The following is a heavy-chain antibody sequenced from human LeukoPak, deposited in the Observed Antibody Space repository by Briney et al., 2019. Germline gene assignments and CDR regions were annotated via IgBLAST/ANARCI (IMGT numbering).Heavy chain of an antibody. CDR1: GFTFSSYG. Sequence: GGSLRLSCAASGFTFSSYGMSWVRQAPGKGLEWVSAISGSGGSTYYADSVKGRFTISRDNSKNTLYLQMNSLRAEDTAVDYCARDSSRSIAVAESFDYWGQGTLVTVSS. J-gene: IGHJ4*02. CDR3: ARDSSRSIAVAESFDY. V-gene: IGHV3-23*01. CDR2: ISGSGGST. D-gene: IGHD6-19*01.